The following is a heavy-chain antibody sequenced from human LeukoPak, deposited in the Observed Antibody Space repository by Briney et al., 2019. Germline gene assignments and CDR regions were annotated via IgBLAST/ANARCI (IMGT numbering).Heavy chain of an antibody. CDR2: IYYSGST. D-gene: IGHD2-15*01. Sequence: SETLSLTCTVSGGSVSSGSYYWSWIRQPPGKGLEWIGYIYYSGSTIYNPSLKSRVTISVDTSKNQFSLKLSSVTAADTAVYYCARDGRYCSGGSCYLDYYGMDVWGQGTTVTVSS. CDR1: GGSVSSGSYY. V-gene: IGHV4-61*01. CDR3: ARDGRYCSGGSCYLDYYGMDV. J-gene: IGHJ6*02.